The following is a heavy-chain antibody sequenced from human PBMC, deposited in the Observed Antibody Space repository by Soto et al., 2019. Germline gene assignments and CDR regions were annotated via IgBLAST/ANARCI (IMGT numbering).Heavy chain of an antibody. J-gene: IGHJ4*02. CDR1: VYTFTSYA. V-gene: IGHV1-3*01. CDR2: INAGNGNT. Sequence: XSVKVSCNASVYTFTSYAMHWVRQAPGQRLEWMGWINAGNGNTKYSQKFQGRVTITRDTSASTAYMELSSLRSEDTAVYYCARDNVPEGSSWPDSWGQGTLVTVSS. D-gene: IGHD6-13*01. CDR3: ARDNVPEGSSWPDS.